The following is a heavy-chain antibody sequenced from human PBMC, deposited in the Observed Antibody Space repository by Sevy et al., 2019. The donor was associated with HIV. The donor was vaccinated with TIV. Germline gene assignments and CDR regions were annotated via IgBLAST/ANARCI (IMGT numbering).Heavy chain of an antibody. CDR3: VAANSWEDY. J-gene: IGHJ4*02. V-gene: IGHV3-74*01. D-gene: IGHD6-13*01. Sequence: GGSLRLSCEGSGYTFSNYWMHWVRQAPGKGLEGVSRVNSDGSDTAYADSVKGRFTISRDNAENTMSLQMNSLRAEDTGLYYCVAANSWEDYWGQGTQVTVSS. CDR2: VNSDGSDT. CDR1: GYTFSNYW.